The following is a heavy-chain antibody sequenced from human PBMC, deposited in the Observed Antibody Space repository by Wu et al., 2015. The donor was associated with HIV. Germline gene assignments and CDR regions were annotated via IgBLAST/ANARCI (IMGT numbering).Heavy chain of an antibody. CDR3: ARDRFGFGENY. Sequence: QVQLVQSGAEVKKPGASVKVSCKASGYTFSKYGISWVRQAPGQGLEWMGWISAYNGNTNHAQNLQGRVTMTTDTSTNTSCMELRSLRPDDTAVYYCARDRFGFGENYWGQGTLVTVSS. CDR1: GYTFSKYG. D-gene: IGHD3-10*01. J-gene: IGHJ4*02. CDR2: ISAYNGNT. V-gene: IGHV1-18*01.